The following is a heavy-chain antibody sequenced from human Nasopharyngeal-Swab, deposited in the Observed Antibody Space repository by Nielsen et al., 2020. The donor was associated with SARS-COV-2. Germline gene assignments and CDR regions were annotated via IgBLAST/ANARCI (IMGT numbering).Heavy chain of an antibody. Sequence: GGSLRLSCVASGFTLADYYIDWVRQAPGKGLEWLGHSRVKANSYTAEYAASVTGRFTFSREESKNVLYLQMNSLKTEDTAVYYCARVGICNNDWCGSYDSWGQGTLVTVSS. CDR1: GFTLADYY. D-gene: IGHD3-9*01. J-gene: IGHJ4*02. CDR3: ARVGICNNDWCGSYDS. CDR2: SRVKANSYTA. V-gene: IGHV3-72*01.